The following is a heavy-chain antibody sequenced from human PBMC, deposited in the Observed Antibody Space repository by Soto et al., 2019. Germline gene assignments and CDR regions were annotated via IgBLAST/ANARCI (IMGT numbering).Heavy chain of an antibody. V-gene: IGHV4-30-2*01. J-gene: IGHJ4*02. CDR2: IYHSGST. Sequence: PSETLSLTCAVSGGSISSGGYSWSWIRQPPGKGLEWIGYIYHSGSTYYNPSLKSRVTISVDRSKNQFSLKLSSVTAADTAVYYCARDKYGSGSYYNWGQGTLVTVSS. CDR3: ARDKYGSGSYYN. CDR1: GGSISSGGYS. D-gene: IGHD3-10*01.